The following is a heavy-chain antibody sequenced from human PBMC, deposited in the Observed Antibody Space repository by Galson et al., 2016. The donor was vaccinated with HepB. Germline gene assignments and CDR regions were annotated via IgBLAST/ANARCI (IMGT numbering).Heavy chain of an antibody. Sequence: SVKVSCKASGYAFSSYDINWVRQATGQGLEWMGWVNPSSGNTGYAQKFQGRVTMTRNTSISTAYMELSSLRSEDTAVYYCARGRRLGSNWYTADYWGQGALVTVSA. D-gene: IGHD6-13*01. V-gene: IGHV1-8*01. CDR3: ARGRRLGSNWYTADY. CDR2: VNPSSGNT. CDR1: GYAFSSYD. J-gene: IGHJ4*02.